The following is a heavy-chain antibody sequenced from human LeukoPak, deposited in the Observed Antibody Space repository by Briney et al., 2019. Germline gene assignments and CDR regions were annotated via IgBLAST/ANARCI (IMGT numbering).Heavy chain of an antibody. D-gene: IGHD3-16*02. J-gene: IGHJ4*02. Sequence: ASVKVSCKASGYTFTSYAMHWVRQAPGQRLEWMGWINAGNGNTKYSQKFQGRVTMTEDTSTDTAYMELSSLRSEDTAVYYCATGSDYDYVWGSYQFDYWGQGTLVTVSS. V-gene: IGHV1-3*01. CDR1: GYTFTSYA. CDR3: ATGSDYDYVWGSYQFDY. CDR2: INAGNGNT.